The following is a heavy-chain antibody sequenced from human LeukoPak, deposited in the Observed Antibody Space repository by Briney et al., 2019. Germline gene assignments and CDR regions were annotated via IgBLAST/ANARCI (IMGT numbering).Heavy chain of an antibody. Sequence: GGSLRLSCAASGFTFSSYAKSWVRQAPGKGLEWVSAISGSGGSTYYADSVKGRFTISRDNSKNTLYLQMNSLRAEDTAVYYCAKAAPLYDFWSGYSHNWFDPWGQGTLVTVSS. V-gene: IGHV3-23*01. D-gene: IGHD3-3*01. CDR2: ISGSGGST. CDR3: AKAAPLYDFWSGYSHNWFDP. CDR1: GFTFSSYA. J-gene: IGHJ5*02.